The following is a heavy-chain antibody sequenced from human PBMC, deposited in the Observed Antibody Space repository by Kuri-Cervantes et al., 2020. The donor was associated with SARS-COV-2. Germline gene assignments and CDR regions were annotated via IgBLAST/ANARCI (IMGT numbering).Heavy chain of an antibody. CDR1: GFTFSSYD. V-gene: IGHV3-13*04. Sequence: ETLSLTCAASGFTFSSYDMNWVRQATGKGLEWVSAIGTAGDTYYPGSVKGRFTISRENAKNSLYLQMNSMRAGDTAVYYCARAPTVTTSYYGMDVWGQGTTVVVSS. CDR3: ARAPTVTTSYYGMDV. J-gene: IGHJ6*02. D-gene: IGHD4-17*01. CDR2: IGTAGDT.